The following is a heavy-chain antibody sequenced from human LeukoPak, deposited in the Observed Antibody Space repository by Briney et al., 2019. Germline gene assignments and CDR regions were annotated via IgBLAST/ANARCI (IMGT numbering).Heavy chain of an antibody. J-gene: IGHJ4*02. D-gene: IGHD4-17*01. CDR1: GFTFSSYG. CDR2: IWYDGSNK. CDR3: ARRGHDYGDYGLDY. V-gene: IGHV3-33*01. Sequence: GGSLRLSCAASGFTFSSYGMHWVRQAPGKGLERVAVIWYDGSNKYYADSVKGRFTISRDNSKNTLYLQMNSLRAEDTAVYYCARRGHDYGDYGLDYWGQGTLVTVSS.